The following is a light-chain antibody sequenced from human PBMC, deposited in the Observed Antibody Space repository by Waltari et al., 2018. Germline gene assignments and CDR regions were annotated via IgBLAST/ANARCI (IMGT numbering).Light chain of an antibody. J-gene: IGLJ3*02. CDR3: QSADSSGPYRV. CDR2: KDT. V-gene: IGLV3-25*03. Sequence: SYELTQPPSVSVSPGQTPRITRSADALPNQYAHWYQQKQGQAPRCVIYKDTERPSGIPERFSGSNSGTTVTLTISGVQAEDEADYYCQSADSSGPYRVFGGGTKLTVL. CDR1: ALPNQY.